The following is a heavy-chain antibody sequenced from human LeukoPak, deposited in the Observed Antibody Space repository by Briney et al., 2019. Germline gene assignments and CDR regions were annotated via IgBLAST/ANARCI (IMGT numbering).Heavy chain of an antibody. J-gene: IGHJ5*02. CDR2: ISGSSNYI. CDR3: ARGSTLGSCTSSSCHNWFDP. D-gene: IGHD2-2*01. CDR1: GFTFSTFS. V-gene: IGHV3-21*01. Sequence: WGSLRLSCAASGFTFSTFSMNWVRQAPGKGLEWVSSISGSSNYIFYADSVKGRFTISRDNAKNSLYLQMNSLRAEDTAVYYCARGSTLGSCTSSSCHNWFDPWGQGTLVTVSS.